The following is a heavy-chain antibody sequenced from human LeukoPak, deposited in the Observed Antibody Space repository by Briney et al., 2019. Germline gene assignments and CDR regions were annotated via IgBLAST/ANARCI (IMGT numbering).Heavy chain of an antibody. CDR1: GFTFSSYW. D-gene: IGHD3-3*01. J-gene: IGHJ5*02. CDR3: ARPRGPVYYDFWSGYYADWFDP. V-gene: IGHV3-7*01. CDR2: IKQDGSEK. Sequence: PGGSLRLSCAASGFTFSSYWMSWVRQAPGKGLEWVANIKQDGSEKYYVDSVKGRFTISRDNAKNSLYLQMNSLRAEDTAVYYCARPRGPVYYDFWSGYYADWFDPWGQGTLVTVSS.